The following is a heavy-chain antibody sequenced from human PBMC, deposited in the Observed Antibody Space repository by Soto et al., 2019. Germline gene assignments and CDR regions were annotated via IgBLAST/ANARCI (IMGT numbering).Heavy chain of an antibody. J-gene: IGHJ5*02. Sequence: SETLSLTCTVSGGSISSGGYSWSWIRQPPGKGLEWIGYIYHSGSIYYNPSLKSRVTISVDRSKNQFSLKLSSVTAADTAVYYCARSVFPWGQGTLVTVSS. CDR3: ARSVFP. V-gene: IGHV4-30-2*01. CDR1: GGSISSGGYS. CDR2: IYHSGSI.